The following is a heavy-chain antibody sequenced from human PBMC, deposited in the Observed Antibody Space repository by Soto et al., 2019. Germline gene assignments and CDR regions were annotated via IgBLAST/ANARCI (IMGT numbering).Heavy chain of an antibody. V-gene: IGHV3-23*01. CDR2: ITANGAFT. Sequence: EVQFLESGGGVVRPGGSLRLSCVASGLSLDSYAMTWVRQAPGKALEWVACITANGAFTSYTDSVRGRCTISRDNSKNTPYLQVDSLRADDTAVYYCGKDPNGDYFGAFDFWGQGTTIIVSS. J-gene: IGHJ3*01. CDR1: GLSLDSYA. D-gene: IGHD4-17*01. CDR3: GKDPNGDYFGAFDF.